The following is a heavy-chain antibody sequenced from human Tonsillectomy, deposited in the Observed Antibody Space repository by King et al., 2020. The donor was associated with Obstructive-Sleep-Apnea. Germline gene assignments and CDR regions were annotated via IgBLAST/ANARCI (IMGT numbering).Heavy chain of an antibody. CDR3: ARDVGCRTTTCYHAFVI. D-gene: IGHD2-2*01. V-gene: IGHV3-23*04. Sequence: VQLVESGGDLVQPGGSLRLFCAASGFTLRSYAMAWVRQAPGKGLEWASVISDSGHTTYYADSVKGRLTISRDISKNTLHLQMNSLRVEDTAVYYCARDVGCRTTTCYHAFVIWGQGTMVTVSS. CDR2: ISDSGHTT. CDR1: GFTLRSYA. J-gene: IGHJ3*02.